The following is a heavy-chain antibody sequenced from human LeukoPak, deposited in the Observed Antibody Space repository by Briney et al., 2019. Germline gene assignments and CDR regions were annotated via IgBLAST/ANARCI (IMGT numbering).Heavy chain of an antibody. D-gene: IGHD4-23*01. Sequence: PGGSLRLSCAASGLTFSSHWMHWVRQAPGKGLVWVSRITNDGSSTTYADSVKGRFTISRDNVENSLYLQMNSLRDEDTAVYYCARVAAGYSVNYFDYWGQGTLVTVSS. J-gene: IGHJ4*02. CDR3: ARVAAGYSVNYFDY. V-gene: IGHV3-74*01. CDR2: ITNDGSST. CDR1: GLTFSSHW.